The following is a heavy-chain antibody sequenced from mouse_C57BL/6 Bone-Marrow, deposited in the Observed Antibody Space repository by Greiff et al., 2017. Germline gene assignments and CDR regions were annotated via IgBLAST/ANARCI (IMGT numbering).Heavy chain of an antibody. J-gene: IGHJ3*01. Sequence: VQLQQSGAELVRPGTSVKMSCKASGYTFTNYWIGWAKQRPGHGLEWIGDIYPGGGYTNYNEKFKGKATLTADTSSSTAYMQFSSLTSEDSAIYYGARSGLGSWFAYWGQGTLVTVSA. CDR3: ARSGLGSWFAY. V-gene: IGHV1-63*01. D-gene: IGHD3-1*01. CDR1: GYTFTNYW. CDR2: IYPGGGYT.